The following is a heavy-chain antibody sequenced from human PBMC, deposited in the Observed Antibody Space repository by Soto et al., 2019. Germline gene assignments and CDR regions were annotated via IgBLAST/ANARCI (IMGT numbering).Heavy chain of an antibody. CDR3: ARSPWGGSYPSSGMDV. CDR2: IYYSGST. Sequence: SETLSLTCTVSGGSISSYYWSWIRQPPGKGLEWIGYIYYSGSTNYNPSLKSRVTISVDTSKNQFSLKLSSVTAADTAVYYCARSPWGGSYPSSGMDVWGQGTTVTVSS. D-gene: IGHD1-26*01. V-gene: IGHV4-59*01. J-gene: IGHJ6*02. CDR1: GGSISSYY.